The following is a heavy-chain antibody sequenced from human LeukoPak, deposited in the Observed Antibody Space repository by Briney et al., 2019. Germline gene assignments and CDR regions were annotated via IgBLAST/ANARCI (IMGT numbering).Heavy chain of an antibody. CDR3: ARDYYDSSGYLWDY. Sequence: GGSLRLSCAVSGFTFSNYNMNWVRQAPGRGLEWVSYISGSGSIIYYADSVKGRFTISRDNVKTSLYLQMNSLRAEDTAVYYCARDYYDSSGYLWDYWGQGTLVTVSS. J-gene: IGHJ4*02. V-gene: IGHV3-48*01. CDR1: GFTFSNYN. D-gene: IGHD3-22*01. CDR2: ISGSGSII.